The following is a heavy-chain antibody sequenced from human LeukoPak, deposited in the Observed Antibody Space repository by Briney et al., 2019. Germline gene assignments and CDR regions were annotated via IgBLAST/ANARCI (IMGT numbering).Heavy chain of an antibody. CDR3: ARENYGGNPVFDY. CDR1: GYTFTGYY. D-gene: IGHD4-23*01. CDR2: INPNSGGT. V-gene: IGHV1-2*02. J-gene: IGHJ4*02. Sequence: ASVKVSCKASGYTFTGYYMHWVRQAPGQGLEWMGWINPNSGGTNYAQKFQGRVTMTRDTSISTAYMELSRLRSDHTAVYYCARENYGGNPVFDYWGQGTLVTVSS.